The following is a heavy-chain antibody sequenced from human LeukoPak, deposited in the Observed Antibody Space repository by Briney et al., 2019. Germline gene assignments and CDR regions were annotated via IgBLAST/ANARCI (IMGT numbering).Heavy chain of an antibody. CDR2: IYSSGST. V-gene: IGHV4-4*07. Sequence: PSETLSLTCTDSGGSINSYYWSWIRQPAGKGLEWIGRIYSSGSTNYNPSLKSRVSMSVDTSKNQFSLKLTSVTAADTAVYYCARGGKATVVTMWGQGILVTVSS. CDR1: GGSINSYY. J-gene: IGHJ4*02. D-gene: IGHD4-23*01. CDR3: ARGGKATVVTM.